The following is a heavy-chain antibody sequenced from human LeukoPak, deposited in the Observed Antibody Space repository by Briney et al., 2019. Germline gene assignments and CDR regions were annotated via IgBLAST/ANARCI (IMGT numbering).Heavy chain of an antibody. V-gene: IGHV3-23*01. CDR1: GFTFSSYA. CDR3: AKGEQLVLSYYYYYYGMDV. Sequence: GGSLRLSCAASGFTFSSYAMSWVRQAPGKGLEWVSAISGSGGSTYYADSVKGRFTISRDNSKNTLYLQMNSLRAEDTAVYYCAKGEQLVLSYYYYYYGMDVWGQGTTVTVSS. D-gene: IGHD6-13*01. J-gene: IGHJ6*02. CDR2: ISGSGGST.